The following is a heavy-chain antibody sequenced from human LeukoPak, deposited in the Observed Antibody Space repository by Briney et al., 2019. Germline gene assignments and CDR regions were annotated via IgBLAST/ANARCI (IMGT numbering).Heavy chain of an antibody. CDR1: GFTFSDYY. D-gene: IGHD3-22*01. Sequence: GGSLRLSCAASGFTFSDYYMSWIRQAPGKGLEWVSYISSSGSTIYYADSVKGRFTISRDNAKNSLYLQMNSLRAEDTALYYCAKGPYYYDSSGYPTLFDYWGQGTLVTVSS. V-gene: IGHV3-11*01. CDR3: AKGPYYYDSSGYPTLFDY. CDR2: ISSSGSTI. J-gene: IGHJ4*02.